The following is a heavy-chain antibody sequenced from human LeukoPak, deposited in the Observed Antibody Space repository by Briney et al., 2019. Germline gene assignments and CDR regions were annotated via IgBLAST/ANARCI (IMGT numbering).Heavy chain of an antibody. CDR2: IYSGGST. CDR3: AREIVGATID. J-gene: IGHJ4*02. CDR1: GFTVSSNY. D-gene: IGHD1-26*01. V-gene: IGHV3-53*01. Sequence: PRGSLRLSCAASGFTVSSNYMSWVRQAPGKGLEWVSVIYSGGSTYYADSVRGRFTISRDNSKNTLYLQMNSLRAEDTAVYYCAREIVGATIDWGQGTLVTVSS.